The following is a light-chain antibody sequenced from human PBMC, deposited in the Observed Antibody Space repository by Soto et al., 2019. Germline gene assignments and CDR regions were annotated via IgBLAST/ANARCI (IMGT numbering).Light chain of an antibody. V-gene: IGKV1-39*01. Sequence: DLQMTQSPSSLSASVGDRVTITCRASQSISRYLNWYQQKPGKAPKLLIYAASNLQSEVPSRFSGSGSGTDFTLTISSLQPEDFATYYCQHNYSPYTFGQGTKLEIK. J-gene: IGKJ2*01. CDR2: AAS. CDR1: QSISRY. CDR3: QHNYSPYT.